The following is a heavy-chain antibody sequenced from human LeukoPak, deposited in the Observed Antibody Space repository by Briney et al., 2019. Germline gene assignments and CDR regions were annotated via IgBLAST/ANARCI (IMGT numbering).Heavy chain of an antibody. D-gene: IGHD2-2*01. CDR3: ARDQGLVRNCSSTSCYDYYYYYYGMDV. Sequence: PSETLSLTCTVSGASISSYYWSWIRQPPGQGLEWIGSVYSSGSTNSNPSLKSRVTISVDTSKKQFSLRLTSVTAADTAVYYCARDQGLVRNCSSTSCYDYYYYYYGMDVWGQGTTVTVSS. J-gene: IGHJ6*02. CDR1: GASISSYY. CDR2: VYSSGST. V-gene: IGHV4-59*01.